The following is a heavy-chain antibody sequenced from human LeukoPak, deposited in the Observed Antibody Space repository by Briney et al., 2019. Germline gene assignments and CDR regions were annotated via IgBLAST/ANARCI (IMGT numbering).Heavy chain of an antibody. D-gene: IGHD3-10*01. V-gene: IGHV4-59*01. Sequence: SETLSLTCTVSGGSISSYIWTWIRQPPGKGLECIGYIFYSGRTNYNPSLKSRVTISADTSKNQFSLKLSSVTDADTAVYYCARIYGSGSYVDYWGQGTLVTVSS. CDR1: GGSISSYI. CDR3: ARIYGSGSYVDY. CDR2: IFYSGRT. J-gene: IGHJ4*02.